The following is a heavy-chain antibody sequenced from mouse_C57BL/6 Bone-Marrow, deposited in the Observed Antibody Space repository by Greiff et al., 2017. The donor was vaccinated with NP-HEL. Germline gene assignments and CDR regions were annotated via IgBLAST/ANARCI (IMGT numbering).Heavy chain of an antibody. CDR1: GFTFSSYA. V-gene: IGHV5-4*01. CDR2: ISDGGSYT. J-gene: IGHJ1*03. D-gene: IGHD1-1*01. Sequence: DVKLVESGGGLVKPGGSLKLSCAASGFTFSSYAMSWVRQTPEKRLEWVATISDGGSYTYYPDNVKGRFTISRDHAKNNLYLQMSHLKSEDTAMYYCARDIYYYGSSYWYFDVWGTGTTVTVSS. CDR3: ARDIYYYGSSYWYFDV.